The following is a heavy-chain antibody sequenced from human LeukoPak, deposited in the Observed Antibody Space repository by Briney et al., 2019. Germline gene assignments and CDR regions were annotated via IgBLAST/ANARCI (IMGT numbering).Heavy chain of an antibody. CDR1: GYTFTSYD. V-gene: IGHV1-8*01. Sequence: ASVKVSCKASGYTFTSYDINWVRQATGQWLEWMGWMNPNSGNTGYAQKFQGRVTMTRNTSISTAYMELSSLRSEDTAVYYCARGIYEMVRGVDWFDPWGQGTLVTVSS. J-gene: IGHJ5*02. CDR3: ARGIYEMVRGVDWFDP. D-gene: IGHD3-10*01. CDR2: MNPNSGNT.